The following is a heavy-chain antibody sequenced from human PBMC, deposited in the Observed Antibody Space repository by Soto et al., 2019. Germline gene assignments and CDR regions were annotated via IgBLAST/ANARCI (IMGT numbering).Heavy chain of an antibody. D-gene: IGHD5-12*01. Sequence: SATLSLTCAVYGGSFSCYYWSWIRQPPGKGLEWIGEINHSGSTNYNPSLKSRVTISVDTSKNQFSLKLSSVTAADTAVYYCARERVGSGYDPNLDYWGQGTLVTVSS. J-gene: IGHJ4*02. CDR2: INHSGST. V-gene: IGHV4-34*01. CDR3: ARERVGSGYDPNLDY. CDR1: GGSFSCYY.